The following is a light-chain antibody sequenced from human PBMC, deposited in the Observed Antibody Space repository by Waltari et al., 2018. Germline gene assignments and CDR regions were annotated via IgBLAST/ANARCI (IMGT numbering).Light chain of an antibody. V-gene: IGKV1-5*03. Sequence: DIQMTQTPSTLSASVGHRVTITCRASQTIVVWLAWYQQKPGKAPKLLIYQSSSLESGVPSRFSGSGSGTEFTLTISSLQPDDFATYYCQQYYSYPITFGQGTRLEIK. J-gene: IGKJ5*01. CDR2: QSS. CDR1: QTIVVW. CDR3: QQYYSYPIT.